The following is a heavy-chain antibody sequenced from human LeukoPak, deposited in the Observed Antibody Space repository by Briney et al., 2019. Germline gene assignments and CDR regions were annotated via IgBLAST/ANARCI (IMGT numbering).Heavy chain of an antibody. CDR3: ARGFNDFWSGSQLEY. CDR2: ISYDGSNK. V-gene: IGHV3-30*03. J-gene: IGHJ4*02. Sequence: PGGSLRLSCAASGFTFSSYGMHWVRQAPGKGLEWVAVISYDGSNKYYADSVKGRFTISRDNSKNTLYLQMNSLRSEDTAVYYCARGFNDFWSGSQLEYWGQGTLVTVSS. CDR1: GFTFSSYG. D-gene: IGHD3-3*01.